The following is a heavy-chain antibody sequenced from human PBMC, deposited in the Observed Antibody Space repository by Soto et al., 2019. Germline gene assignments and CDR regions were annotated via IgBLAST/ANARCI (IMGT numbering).Heavy chain of an antibody. Sequence: GGSLRLSCAASGFTFSSYGMHWVRQAPGKGLEWVAVIWYDGSNKYYADSVKGRFTISRDNSKNTLYLQMNSLRAEDTAVYYCARARGYSYGPLFDIWGQGTMVTVSS. J-gene: IGHJ3*02. V-gene: IGHV3-33*01. CDR3: ARARGYSYGPLFDI. D-gene: IGHD5-18*01. CDR1: GFTFSSYG. CDR2: IWYDGSNK.